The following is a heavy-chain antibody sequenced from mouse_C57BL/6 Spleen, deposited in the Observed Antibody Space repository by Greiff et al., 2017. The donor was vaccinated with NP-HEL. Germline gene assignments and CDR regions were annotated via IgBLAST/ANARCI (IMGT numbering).Heavy chain of an antibody. CDR3: ARSGGNYLTWYFDV. J-gene: IGHJ1*03. D-gene: IGHD2-1*01. CDR2: IYPGDGDT. V-gene: IGHV1-80*01. CDR1: GYAFSSYW. Sequence: QVQLQQSGAELVKPGASVKISCKASGYAFSSYWMNWVKQRPGTGLEWIGQIYPGDGDTNYNGKFKGKATLTADKSSSTAYMQLSSLTSEDSAVYFCARSGGNYLTWYFDVWGTGTTVTVSS.